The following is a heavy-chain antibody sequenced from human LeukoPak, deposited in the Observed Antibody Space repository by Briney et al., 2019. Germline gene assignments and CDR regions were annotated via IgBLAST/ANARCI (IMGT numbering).Heavy chain of an antibody. CDR2: IIPILGIA. Sequence: ASVKVSCKASGGTFSSYAISWVRQAPGQGLEWMGRIIPILGIANYAQKFQGRVTITADKSTSTAYMELNSLRSEDTAVYYCARDPSTSGYYGMDVWGQGTTVTVSS. CDR1: GGTFSSYA. D-gene: IGHD2-2*01. J-gene: IGHJ6*02. CDR3: ARDPSTSGYYGMDV. V-gene: IGHV1-69*04.